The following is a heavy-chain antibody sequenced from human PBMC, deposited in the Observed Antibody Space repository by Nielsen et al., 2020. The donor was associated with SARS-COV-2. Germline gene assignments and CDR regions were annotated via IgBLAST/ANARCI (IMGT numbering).Heavy chain of an antibody. J-gene: IGHJ5*02. CDR2: IYYSGST. V-gene: IGHV4-30-4*01. CDR3: ARVSGSGHRYNWFDP. CDR1: GGSISSGDYY. D-gene: IGHD3-10*01. Sequence: SETLSLTCTVSGGSISSGDYYWSWIRQPPGKGLEWIGYIYYSGSTYYNPSLKSRVTISVDTSKNQFSLKLSSVTAADPAVYYCARVSGSGHRYNWFDPWGQGTLVTVSS.